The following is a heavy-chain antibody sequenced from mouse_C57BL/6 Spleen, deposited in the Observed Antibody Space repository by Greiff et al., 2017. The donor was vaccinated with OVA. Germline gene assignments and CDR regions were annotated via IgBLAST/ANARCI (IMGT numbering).Heavy chain of an antibody. J-gene: IGHJ4*01. Sequence: QVQLQQPGAELVMPGASVKLSCKASGYTFTSYWMHWVKQRPGQGLEWIGEIDPSDSYTNYNQKFKGKSTLTVAKSSSTAYMQLSSLTSEDSAVDYCERRTAQAPGYAMDYWGQGTSVTVSS. V-gene: IGHV1-69*01. CDR1: GYTFTSYW. D-gene: IGHD3-2*02. CDR3: ERRTAQAPGYAMDY. CDR2: IDPSDSYT.